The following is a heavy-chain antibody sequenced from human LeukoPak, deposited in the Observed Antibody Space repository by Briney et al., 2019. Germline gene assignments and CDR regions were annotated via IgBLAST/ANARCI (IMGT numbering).Heavy chain of an antibody. V-gene: IGHV1-2*02. Sequence: ASVKVSCKASGYTFTGYYMHWVRQAPGQGLEWMGWINPNSGGTNYAQKFQGRVTMTRDTSISTAYMELSRLRSDDTAAYYCARERARIRNTSCYEPWGQGTLVTVSS. CDR3: ARERARIRNTSCYEP. D-gene: IGHD2-2*01. CDR1: GYTFTGYY. CDR2: INPNSGGT. J-gene: IGHJ4*02.